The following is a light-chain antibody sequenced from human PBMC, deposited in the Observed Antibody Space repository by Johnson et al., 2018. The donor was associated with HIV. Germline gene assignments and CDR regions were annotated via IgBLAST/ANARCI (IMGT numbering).Light chain of an antibody. Sequence: SVLTQPPSVSAAPGQKVTISCSGSTSNIGNNYVSWYQQLPGTAPKLLIYENNKRPSGIPDRFSGSKSGTSATLGITGLQTGDEADYYCGTWDGSLSVYVFGTGTKGTVL. CDR1: TSNIGNNY. CDR2: ENN. J-gene: IGLJ1*01. V-gene: IGLV1-51*02. CDR3: GTWDGSLSVYV.